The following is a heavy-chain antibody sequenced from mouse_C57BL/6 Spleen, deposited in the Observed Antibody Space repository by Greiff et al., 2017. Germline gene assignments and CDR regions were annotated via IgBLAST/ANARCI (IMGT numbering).Heavy chain of an antibody. Sequence: VQLQQSGAELVKPGASVKLSCKASGYTFTEYTIHWVKQRSGQGLEWIGWIYPGSGSIKYNEKFKDKATLTADKSSSTAYMELSRLTSEDSAVYFCARHERDPLLMDYWGQGTSVTVSS. CDR2: IYPGSGSI. V-gene: IGHV1-62-2*01. CDR1: GYTFTEYT. D-gene: IGHD1-2*01. CDR3: ARHERDPLLMDY. J-gene: IGHJ4*01.